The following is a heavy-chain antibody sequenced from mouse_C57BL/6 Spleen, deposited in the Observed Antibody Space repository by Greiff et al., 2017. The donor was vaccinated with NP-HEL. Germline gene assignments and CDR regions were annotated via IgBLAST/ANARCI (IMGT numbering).Heavy chain of an antibody. Sequence: QVHLQPSVASLVLPVASVTLSCKASVYAFPRYCLYLVLQRPGPGLVWIGPIYPGDGDTNYNGKFKGKATLTADKSSSTAYMQLSSLTSEDSAVYFCARDTTVVAPFAYWGQGTLVTVSA. CDR1: VYAFPRYC. CDR2: IYPGDGDT. CDR3: ARDTTVVAPFAY. V-gene: IGHV1-80*01. J-gene: IGHJ3*01. D-gene: IGHD1-1*01.